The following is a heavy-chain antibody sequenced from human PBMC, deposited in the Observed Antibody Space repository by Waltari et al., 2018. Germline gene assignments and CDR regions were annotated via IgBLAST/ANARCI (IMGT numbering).Heavy chain of an antibody. CDR2: ISGSGGST. CDR3: AKAFDYLGAFDI. D-gene: IGHD4-17*01. J-gene: IGHJ3*02. CDR1: GFTFSSYA. Sequence: EVQLLESGGGLVQPGGSLRLSCAATGFTFSSYAMSWVRQAPGKGLEWVSAISGSGGSTYYADSVKGRFTISRDNSKITLYLQMNSLRAEDTAVYYCAKAFDYLGAFDIWGQGTMVTVSS. V-gene: IGHV3-23*01.